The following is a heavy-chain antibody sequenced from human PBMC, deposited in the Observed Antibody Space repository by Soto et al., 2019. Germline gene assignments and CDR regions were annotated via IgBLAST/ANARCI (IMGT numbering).Heavy chain of an antibody. Sequence: EVQLVESGGGLVKPGGSLRLSCAASGFTFSSYTLNCVRQAPGKGLQWVSSISSSSSYIYYADSLKGRFTISRDNAKNSLYLQMNSLRAEDTAVYYCARGSSYDILSGYPADYWGQGTLVTVSS. CDR2: ISSSSSYI. CDR3: ARGSSYDILSGYPADY. CDR1: GFTFSSYT. J-gene: IGHJ4*02. D-gene: IGHD3-9*01. V-gene: IGHV3-21*01.